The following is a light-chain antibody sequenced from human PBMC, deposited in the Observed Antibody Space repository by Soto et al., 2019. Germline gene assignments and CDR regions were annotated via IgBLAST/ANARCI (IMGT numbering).Light chain of an antibody. CDR1: QDIRSD. Sequence: AIQMTQSPSSLSASVGDRVTITCRANQDIRSDLGWYQQKPGRAPQVLIYGASYLQSGVPSRFSGYGSGTDFTLTITNLQTEDFATYYCLQDYTYPRTFGQGTRVEIK. J-gene: IGKJ1*01. CDR3: LQDYTYPRT. CDR2: GAS. V-gene: IGKV1-6*01.